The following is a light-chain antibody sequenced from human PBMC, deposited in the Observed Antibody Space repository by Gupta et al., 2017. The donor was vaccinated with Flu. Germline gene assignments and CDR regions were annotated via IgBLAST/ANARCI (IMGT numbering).Light chain of an antibody. CDR1: RSVGSH. CDR3: QQDDDWPPT. J-gene: IGKJ3*01. V-gene: IGKV3-15*01. Sequence: ILMTQSPATLSVSPGERATLSCWASRSVGSHLAWYQQRAGQAPRLLISDASTRAPGVPARFSGGQSGSAFTLTISGLQSEDFAVYYCQQDDDWPPTFGPGTRVDIK. CDR2: DAS.